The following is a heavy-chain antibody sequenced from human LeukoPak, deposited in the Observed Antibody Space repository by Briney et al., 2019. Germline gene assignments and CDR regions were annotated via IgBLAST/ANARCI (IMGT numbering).Heavy chain of an antibody. D-gene: IGHD3-3*01. V-gene: IGHV1-69*02. CDR1: GGTFSSYT. CDR2: IIPILGIA. CDR3: ATRRLHYDFWSGPDY. Sequence: SVKVSCKXSGGTFSSYTISWVRQAPGQGLEWMGRIIPILGIANYAQKFQGRVTITADKSTSTAYMELSSLRSEDTAVYYCATRRLHYDFWSGPDYWGQGTLVTVSS. J-gene: IGHJ4*02.